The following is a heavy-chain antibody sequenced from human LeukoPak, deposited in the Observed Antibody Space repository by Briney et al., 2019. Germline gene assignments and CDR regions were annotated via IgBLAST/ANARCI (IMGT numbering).Heavy chain of an antibody. CDR1: GFTFSSYA. CDR2: ISGSGGST. V-gene: IGHV3-23*01. CDR3: AKAYKPVAGRYYYYMDV. Sequence: PGGSLRLSCAASGFTFSSYAMSWVRQAPGKGLEWVSAISGSGGSTYYADSVKGRFTLSRDNSKNTLYLQMNSLRAEDTGVYYCAKAYKPVAGRYYYYMDVWGKGTTVTVSS. D-gene: IGHD6-19*01. J-gene: IGHJ6*03.